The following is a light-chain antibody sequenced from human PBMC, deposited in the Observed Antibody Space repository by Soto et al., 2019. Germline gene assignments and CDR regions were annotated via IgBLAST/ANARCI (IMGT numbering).Light chain of an antibody. Sequence: EIVMTQSPATLSVSPGERATLSCRASQSVSSNLAWYQQKPGQAPRLFIYGASTTATGIPGRFSGGGSGTEFTLTISSLQSEDFAVYYCQQYNDWPFTFGPGTKVDIK. J-gene: IGKJ3*01. CDR1: QSVSSN. V-gene: IGKV3-15*01. CDR2: GAS. CDR3: QQYNDWPFT.